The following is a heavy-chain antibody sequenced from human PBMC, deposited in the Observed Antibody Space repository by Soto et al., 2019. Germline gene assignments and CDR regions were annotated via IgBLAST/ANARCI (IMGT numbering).Heavy chain of an antibody. Sequence: ASVKVSCKVSGYTLTELSMHWVRQAPGKGLEWMGGFDPEDGETIYAQKFQGRVTITRDTSASTAYMELSSLRSEDTAVYYCARVLLGSGIYYNAFEYWGQGTLVTVSS. CDR1: GYTLTELS. V-gene: IGHV1-24*01. D-gene: IGHD3-10*01. J-gene: IGHJ4*02. CDR3: ARVLLGSGIYYNAFEY. CDR2: FDPEDGET.